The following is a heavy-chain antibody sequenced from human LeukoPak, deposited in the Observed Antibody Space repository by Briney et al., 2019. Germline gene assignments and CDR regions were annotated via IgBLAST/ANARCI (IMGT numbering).Heavy chain of an antibody. Sequence: SVKVSCKASGGTFSSYAISWVRQAPGQGLEWMGGIIPIFGTANYAQKFQGRVAITADESTSTAYMELSSLRSEDTAVYYCARGAAVAGYFDYWGQGTLVTVSS. CDR1: GGTFSSYA. V-gene: IGHV1-69*01. CDR3: ARGAAVAGYFDY. CDR2: IIPIFGTA. J-gene: IGHJ4*02. D-gene: IGHD6-19*01.